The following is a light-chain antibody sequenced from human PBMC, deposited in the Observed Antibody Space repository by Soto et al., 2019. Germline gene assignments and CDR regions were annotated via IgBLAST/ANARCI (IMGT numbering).Light chain of an antibody. CDR1: SNDVGIYNS. CDR3: SSYTISSTYV. V-gene: IGLV2-14*01. J-gene: IGLJ1*01. Sequence: SVLTQPASVSGSPGQSITISCTGTSNDVGIYNSVSWFQHHPGKGPKLVIYDVSNRPSGVSNRFSGSKSGNTASLTISGLQAEDKADYHCSSYTISSTYVFGTGTKVTVL. CDR2: DVS.